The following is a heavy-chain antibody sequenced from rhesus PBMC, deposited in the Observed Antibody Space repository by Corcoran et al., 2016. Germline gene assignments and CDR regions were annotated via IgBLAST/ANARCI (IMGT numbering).Heavy chain of an antibody. Sequence: QLQLQESGPGLVKPSETLSLTCAVSGGSISRGYGWCLLRQPPGKGLEWIGKIVGRSGNTYQNPSRKRRVTISKDTSKNQFSRKRSAVTAEDTAMYYGARPTHRSSGWDRFDVWGPGVLVTVSS. CDR1: GGSISRGYG. CDR3: ARPTHRSSGWDRFDV. V-gene: IGHV4-127*01. CDR2: IVGRSGNT. D-gene: IGHD6-31*01. J-gene: IGHJ5-1*01.